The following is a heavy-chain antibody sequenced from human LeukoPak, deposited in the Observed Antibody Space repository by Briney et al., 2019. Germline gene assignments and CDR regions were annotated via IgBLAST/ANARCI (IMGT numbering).Heavy chain of an antibody. V-gene: IGHV4-39*02. CDR2: IHYSGTT. J-gene: IGHJ4*02. Sequence: SETLSLTCTVSGGSISSGNYYWGWIRQPPGKGLDWIASIHYSGTTYYNPSLKSRVTISVDTSKNHFSLKLSSVTAADTAVYYCAESSYSIFDYWGQGTLVTVSS. CDR1: GGSISSGNYY. D-gene: IGHD5-18*01. CDR3: AESSYSIFDY.